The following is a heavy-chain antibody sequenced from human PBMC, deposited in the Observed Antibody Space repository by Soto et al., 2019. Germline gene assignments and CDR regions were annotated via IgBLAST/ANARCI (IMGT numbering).Heavy chain of an antibody. CDR2: ISAYNGNT. D-gene: IGHD5-12*01. CDR1: GYTFTSYG. CDR3: ARWGAYSGRFIPVYYYYGMDV. V-gene: IGHV1-18*01. Sequence: QVQLVQSGAEVKKPGASVKVSCKASGYTFTSYGISWVRQAPGQGLEWMSWISAYNGNTNYAQKLQGRVTMTTDTSTSTAYMELRSLRSDDTAVYYCARWGAYSGRFIPVYYYYGMDVWGQRTTVTVSS. J-gene: IGHJ6*02.